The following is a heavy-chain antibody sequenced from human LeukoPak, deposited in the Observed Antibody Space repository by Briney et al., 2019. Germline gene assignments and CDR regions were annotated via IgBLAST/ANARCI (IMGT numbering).Heavy chain of an antibody. V-gene: IGHV3-23*01. Sequence: PGGSLRLSCAASGFTFSSYAISWVRQAPGKGLEWVSGIGGSGGSTYYADSVKGRFTISRDNSKNTVYLQMNSLTAEDTAVYYCAKGGASSAILTGYYSFDYWGQGTLVTVSS. CDR1: GFTFSSYA. CDR2: IGGSGGST. J-gene: IGHJ4*02. CDR3: AKGGASSAILTGYYSFDY. D-gene: IGHD3-9*01.